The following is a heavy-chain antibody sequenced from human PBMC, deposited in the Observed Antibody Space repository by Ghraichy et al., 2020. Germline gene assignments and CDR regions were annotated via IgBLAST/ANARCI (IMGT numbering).Heavy chain of an antibody. CDR3: ARDLYGSGSYLDS. CDR2: ISSSGNTI. J-gene: IGHJ5*01. V-gene: IGHV3-48*02. Sequence: LSLTCAASGFTFNTYSMNWVRQAPGKGLEWVSYISSSGNTIYYANSVKGRFTISRDNAKNSLNLQMNSLRDEDTAVYYCARDLYGSGSYLDSWGQGTLVTVFS. CDR1: GFTFNTYS. D-gene: IGHD3-10*01.